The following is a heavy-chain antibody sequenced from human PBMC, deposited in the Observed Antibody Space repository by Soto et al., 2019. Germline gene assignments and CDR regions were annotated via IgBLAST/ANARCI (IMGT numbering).Heavy chain of an antibody. CDR1: GFTVSSNY. CDR2: IYSGGST. V-gene: IGHV3-53*01. J-gene: IGHJ6*02. CDR3: ASSSSSGYYYYYGMDV. Sequence: GSLRLSCAASGFTVSSNYMSWVRQAPGKGLEWVSVIYSGGSTYYADSVKGRFTISRDNSKNTLYLQMNSLRAEDTAVYYCASSSSSGYYYYYGMDVWAQGTTVTVSS. D-gene: IGHD6-6*01.